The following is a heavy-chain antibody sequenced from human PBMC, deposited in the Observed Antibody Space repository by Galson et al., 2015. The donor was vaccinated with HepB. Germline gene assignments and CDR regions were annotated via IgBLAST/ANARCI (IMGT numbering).Heavy chain of an antibody. CDR1: GFTFSNYA. V-gene: IGHV3-23*01. J-gene: IGHJ6*04. D-gene: IGHD2/OR15-2a*01. Sequence: SLRLSCAGSGFTFSNYAMNWVRQAPGQGLEWVSAISGSGYSTYYAESVRGRLTITRDNSKNTLYLQMNSLRAEDTALYFCAHSVGLGIGLFYMDLWGKGTTVTVSS. CDR2: ISGSGYST. CDR3: AHSVGLGIGLFYMDL.